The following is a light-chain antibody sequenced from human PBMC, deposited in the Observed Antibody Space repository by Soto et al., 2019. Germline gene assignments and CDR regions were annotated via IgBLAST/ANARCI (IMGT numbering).Light chain of an antibody. CDR3: QQYGSSPTWT. J-gene: IGKJ1*01. CDR2: GAS. V-gene: IGKV3-20*01. CDR1: QSVSSNY. Sequence: EIVLTQFPGTLSLSPGERATLSCRASQSVSSNYLAWYQQKRGQPPRLLIYGASTRATGIPDRFSGSGSGTDFTLTISRLEPEDSAVYYCQQYGSSPTWTFGQGTKVDIK.